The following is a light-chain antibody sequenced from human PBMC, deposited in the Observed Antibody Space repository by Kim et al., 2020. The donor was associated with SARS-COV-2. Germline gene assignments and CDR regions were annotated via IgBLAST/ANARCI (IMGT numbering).Light chain of an antibody. CDR3: ATWDDSLKGWV. CDR2: GNN. Sequence: GQRITISCSVSTSNIGRKGVNWYHHLPGTAPKLLMYGNNQRPSGVPDRFSGSKSGTSASLAISGLQSEDEADYYCATWDDSLKGWVFGGGTQLTVL. CDR1: TSNIGRKG. J-gene: IGLJ3*02. V-gene: IGLV1-44*01.